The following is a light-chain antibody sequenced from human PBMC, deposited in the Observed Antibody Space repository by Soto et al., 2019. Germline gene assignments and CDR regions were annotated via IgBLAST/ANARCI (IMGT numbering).Light chain of an antibody. J-gene: IGLJ1*01. CDR2: EVS. Sequence: QSVLTQPASVSGSPGQSITISCTGTSSDVGGYNYVSWYQQHPGKAPKLMIYEVSNRPSGVSNLFSGSKSGNTASLTISGLQAADEADYYCSSYTSSSTRVFGTGAKVT. V-gene: IGLV2-14*01. CDR3: SSYTSSSTRV. CDR1: SSDVGGYNY.